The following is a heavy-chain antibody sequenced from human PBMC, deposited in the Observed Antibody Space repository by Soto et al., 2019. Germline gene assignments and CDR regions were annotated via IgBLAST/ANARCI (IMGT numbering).Heavy chain of an antibody. CDR3: ARDGIDDTLYYFDY. Sequence: PGGSLRLSCAASGFTLRGYEMHWVRQAPGKGLEWVSYISGSGYTKYYAESVKGRFTISRDNAKNSLYLQMNSLRAEDTAVYYCARDGIDDTLYYFDYWGQGTMVNVS. CDR2: ISGSGYTK. D-gene: IGHD3-22*01. V-gene: IGHV3-48*03. CDR1: GFTLRGYE. J-gene: IGHJ4*02.